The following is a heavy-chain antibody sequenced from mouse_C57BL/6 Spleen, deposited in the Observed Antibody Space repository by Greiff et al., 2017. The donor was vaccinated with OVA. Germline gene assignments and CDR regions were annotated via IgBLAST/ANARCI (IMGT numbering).Heavy chain of an antibody. D-gene: IGHD1-1*01. V-gene: IGHV14-2*01. CDR1: GFNIKDYY. J-gene: IGHJ2*01. CDR3: AREFITTVAGDYFDY. CDR2: IDPEDGET. Sequence: VQLKESGAELVKPGASVKLSCTASGFNIKDYYMHWVKQRTEQGLEWIGRIDPEDGETKYAPKFQGKATITADTSSNTAYLQLSSLTSEDTAVYYCAREFITTVAGDYFDYWGQGTTLTVSS.